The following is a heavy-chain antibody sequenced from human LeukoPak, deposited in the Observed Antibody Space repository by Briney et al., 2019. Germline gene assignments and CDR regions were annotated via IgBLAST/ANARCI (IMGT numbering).Heavy chain of an antibody. CDR2: IYHSGST. CDR3: ARKGDV. J-gene: IGHJ6*04. Sequence: PSETLSLTCTVSGYSISSGYYWGWIRQPPGKGLEWIGSIYHSGSTYYNPSLKSRVTISVDTSKNQFSLKLSSVTAADTAVYYCARKGDVWGKGTTVTVSS. CDR1: GYSISSGYY. V-gene: IGHV4-38-2*02.